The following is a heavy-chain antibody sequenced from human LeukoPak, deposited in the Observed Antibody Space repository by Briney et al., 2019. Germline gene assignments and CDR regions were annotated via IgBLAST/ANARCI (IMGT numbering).Heavy chain of an antibody. D-gene: IGHD6-25*01. V-gene: IGHV1-2*02. J-gene: IGHJ5*02. CDR3: ARDQRRAQGFDP. CDR2: INPNSGGT. Sequence: ASVKVSSKASGYTFTGYYMHWVRQAPGQGLEWMGWINPNSGGTNYAQKFQGRVTMTRDTSISTAYMELSRLRSDDTAVYYCARDQRRAQGFDPWGQGTLVTVSS. CDR1: GYTFTGYY.